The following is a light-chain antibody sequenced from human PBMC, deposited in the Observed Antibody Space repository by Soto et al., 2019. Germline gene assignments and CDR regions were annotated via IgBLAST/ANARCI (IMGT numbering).Light chain of an antibody. Sequence: DIQTTQSPSSLSASVGDRVTITCQASKDISNYLNWYQQKPGKAPKLLIYDASNLETGVPSRFSGSGSGTDFTFTISSLQPEDIATYYCQQYDNLPFTFGPGTKVDIK. CDR1: KDISNY. J-gene: IGKJ3*01. CDR2: DAS. CDR3: QQYDNLPFT. V-gene: IGKV1-33*01.